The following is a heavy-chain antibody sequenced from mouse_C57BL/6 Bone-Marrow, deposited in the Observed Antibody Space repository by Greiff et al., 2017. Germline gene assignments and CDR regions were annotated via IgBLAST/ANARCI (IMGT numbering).Heavy chain of an antibody. J-gene: IGHJ4*01. D-gene: IGHD1-1*01. CDR2: IDPSDSET. V-gene: IGHV1-52*01. CDR1: GYTFTSYW. Sequence: VQLQQPGAELVRPGSSVKLSCKASGYTFTSYWMHWVKQRPIQGLEWIGNIDPSDSETHYNQKFKDKATLTVDKSSSTAYMQLSSLTSEDSAVYYCARRGDYYGSSRNYYAMDYWGQGTSVTVSS. CDR3: ARRGDYYGSSRNYYAMDY.